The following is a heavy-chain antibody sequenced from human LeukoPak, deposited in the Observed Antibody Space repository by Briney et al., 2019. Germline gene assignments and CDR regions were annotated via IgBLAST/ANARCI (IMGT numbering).Heavy chain of an antibody. CDR1: GFTFSSYT. CDR3: ARGSITIFGVVIMASGGFDY. Sequence: GGSLRLSCAAAGFTFSSYTMNWVRQAPGKGLEWVSYISSSSSTIYYADSVKGRFTISRDNAKNSLYLQMNSLRAEDTAVYYCARGSITIFGVVIMASGGFDYWGQGTLVTVSS. CDR2: ISSSSSTI. D-gene: IGHD3-3*01. J-gene: IGHJ4*02. V-gene: IGHV3-48*01.